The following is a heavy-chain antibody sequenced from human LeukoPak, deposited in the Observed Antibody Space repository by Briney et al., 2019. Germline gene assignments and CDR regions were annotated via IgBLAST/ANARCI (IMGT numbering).Heavy chain of an antibody. Sequence: GGSLRLSCAASGFSLSGYGMHWVRQAPGKGLEWLSHISSSGNDMYYADSVKGRFTISRDNAKNSLYLQMNSLRAEDTALYYCVRDRQWDLDYWGQGTLVTVSS. CDR3: VRDRQWDLDY. D-gene: IGHD1-26*01. V-gene: IGHV3-48*01. CDR1: GFSLSGYG. CDR2: ISSSGNDM. J-gene: IGHJ4*02.